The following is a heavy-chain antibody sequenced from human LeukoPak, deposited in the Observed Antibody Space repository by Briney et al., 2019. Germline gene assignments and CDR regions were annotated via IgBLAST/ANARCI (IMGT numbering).Heavy chain of an antibody. CDR1: GFTFSDYG. CDR3: ARESITISGMVYYYMDV. CDR2: ISSRSSGM. V-gene: IGHV3-48*04. D-gene: IGHD3-3*01. Sequence: GGSLRLSCAASGFTFSDYGINWVRQAPGKGLEWVSYISSRSSGMYYADSVKGRFTISRDNAKNSLYLQMKSLRAEETAVYYCARESITISGMVYYYMDVWGKGTTVTVSS. J-gene: IGHJ6*03.